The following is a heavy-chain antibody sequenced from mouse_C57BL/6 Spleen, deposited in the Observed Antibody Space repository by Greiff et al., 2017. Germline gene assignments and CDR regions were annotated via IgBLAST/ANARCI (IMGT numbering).Heavy chain of an antibody. V-gene: IGHV1-61*01. CDR3: ARDRDYSNYSWFAY. D-gene: IGHD2-5*01. CDR1: GYTFTSYW. Sequence: QVQLQQPGAELVRPGSSVKLSCKASGYTFTSYWMDWVKQRPGQGLEWIGNIYPSDSETHYNQKFKDKATLTVDKSSSTAYMQLSSLTSEDSAVYYCARDRDYSNYSWFAYWGQGTLVTVSA. J-gene: IGHJ3*01. CDR2: IYPSDSET.